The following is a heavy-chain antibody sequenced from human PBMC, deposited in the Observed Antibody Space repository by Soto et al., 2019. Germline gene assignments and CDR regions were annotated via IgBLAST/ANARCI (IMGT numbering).Heavy chain of an antibody. Sequence: GGSLRLSCAASGLSVSNNHMTWVRQAPGKGLEWVSLIHGGGSAYYADSVKGRFTISRDNSKNTLYLQMDSLRDEDTAVYYCAREGGSLNWFDPWGQGTLVTVSS. CDR1: GLSVSNNH. CDR3: AREGGSLNWFDP. J-gene: IGHJ5*02. V-gene: IGHV3-66*01. D-gene: IGHD1-26*01. CDR2: IHGGGSA.